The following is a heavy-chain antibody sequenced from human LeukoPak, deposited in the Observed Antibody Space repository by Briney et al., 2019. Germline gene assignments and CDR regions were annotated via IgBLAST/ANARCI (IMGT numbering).Heavy chain of an antibody. Sequence: PGGSLRLSCAASGFTFSSYWMSWVRQAPGKGLEWVANIKQDGSEKYYVDSVKGRFTISRDNSKNTLYLQMNSLRAEDTAVYYCANVIAVADYWGQGTLVTVSS. CDR1: GFTFSSYW. CDR2: IKQDGSEK. CDR3: ANVIAVADY. D-gene: IGHD6-19*01. J-gene: IGHJ4*02. V-gene: IGHV3-7*01.